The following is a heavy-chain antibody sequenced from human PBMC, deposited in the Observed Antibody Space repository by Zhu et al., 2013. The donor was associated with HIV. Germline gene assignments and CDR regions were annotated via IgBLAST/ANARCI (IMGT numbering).Heavy chain of an antibody. Sequence: QVQLVQSGAEVKKPGSSVKVSCKASGGTFSNYTITWVRQAPGQDPEWMGGIIPIFGSANYAQRFQGRVTITADESTRTAYMELSTLRSEDTAVYYCIRRAFYYDRSWFDPWGQGTLVTVSS. J-gene: IGHJ5*02. CDR3: IRRAFYYDRSWFDP. CDR2: IIPIFGSA. D-gene: IGHD3-22*01. V-gene: IGHV1-69*01. CDR1: GGTFSNYT.